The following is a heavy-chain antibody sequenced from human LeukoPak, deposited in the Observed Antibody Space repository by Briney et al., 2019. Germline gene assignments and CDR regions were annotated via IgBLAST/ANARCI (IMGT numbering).Heavy chain of an antibody. J-gene: IGHJ4*02. CDR2: INIDGSNT. CDR3: ARSLGGAYDY. V-gene: IGHV3-74*01. CDR1: GFPFSGYW. Sequence: GGSLRLSCAASGFPFSGYWMHWVRQAPGKGLVWVSRINIDGSNTNYADSVKGRFTISRDNAKNTLYLQMDSLRAEDTAVYYCARSLGGAYDYWGQGTLVTVSS. D-gene: IGHD1-26*01.